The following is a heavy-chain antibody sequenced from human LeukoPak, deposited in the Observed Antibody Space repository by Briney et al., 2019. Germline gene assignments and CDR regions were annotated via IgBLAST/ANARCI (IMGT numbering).Heavy chain of an antibody. D-gene: IGHD6-19*01. CDR1: GGSISSSNW. J-gene: IGHJ5*02. CDR3: ARDWGFYSSGWLKGVWFDP. CDR2: IYHSGST. Sequence: SETLSLTCAVSGGSISSSNWWSWIRQPPGKGLEWIGEIYHSGSTNYNPSLKSRVTISVDKSKTQFSLKLSSVTAADTAVYYCARDWGFYSSGWLKGVWFDPWGQGTLVTVSS. V-gene: IGHV4-4*02.